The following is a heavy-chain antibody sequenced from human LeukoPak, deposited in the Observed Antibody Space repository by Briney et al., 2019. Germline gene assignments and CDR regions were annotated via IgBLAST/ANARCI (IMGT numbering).Heavy chain of an antibody. CDR1: GFTVNNYA. CDR2: ITVSGRAT. D-gene: IGHD1-26*01. Sequence: GGSLRLSCAASGFTVNNYAMNWVRQAPGKGLEWVSDITVSGRATYYADSVKGRFTISRDNSKNTLYLQMNSLRVEDTAVYYCAKNKWERSGAFDIWGQGTMVTVSS. CDR3: AKNKWERSGAFDI. V-gene: IGHV3-23*01. J-gene: IGHJ3*02.